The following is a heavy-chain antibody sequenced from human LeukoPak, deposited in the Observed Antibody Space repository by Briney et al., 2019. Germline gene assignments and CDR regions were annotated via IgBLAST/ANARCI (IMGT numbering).Heavy chain of an antibody. CDR1: GFTFSSYA. CDR3: AKGLVPAAIRVVDY. J-gene: IGHJ4*02. CDR2: ISASGGST. V-gene: IGHV3-23*01. D-gene: IGHD2-2*01. Sequence: GGSLRLSCAASGFTFSSYAMSWVRQAPGKGLKWVSAISASGGSTYYADSVKGRFTISRDNSQNTLYLQVNSLRAEDTAVYYCAKGLVPAAIRVVDYWGQGTLVTVSS.